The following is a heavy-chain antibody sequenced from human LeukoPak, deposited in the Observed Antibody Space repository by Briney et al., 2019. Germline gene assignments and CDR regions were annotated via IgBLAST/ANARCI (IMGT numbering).Heavy chain of an antibody. CDR3: ARPISSGRAFDFDY. V-gene: IGHV4-4*02. J-gene: IGHJ4*02. CDR1: GGSISSSNW. Sequence: PSETLSLTCAVSGGSISSSNWWSWVRQPPGKGLEWIGEIYHSGTTNYNPSLKSRVTISVDTSKNQFSLKLSSVTAADTAVYYCARPISSGRAFDFDYWGQGTLVTVSS. CDR2: IYHSGTT. D-gene: IGHD6-19*01.